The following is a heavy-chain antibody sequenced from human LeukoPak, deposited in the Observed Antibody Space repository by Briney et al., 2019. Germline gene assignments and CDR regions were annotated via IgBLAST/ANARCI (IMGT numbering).Heavy chain of an antibody. CDR2: INHSGST. D-gene: IGHD5-18*01. CDR3: ARGRGYSYLFGY. J-gene: IGHJ4*02. V-gene: IGHV4-34*01. CDR1: GGSFSGYY. Sequence: SETLSLTCAVYGGSFSGYYWSWIRQPPGKGLEWIGEINHSGSTNYNPSLKSRVTISVDTSKNQFSLKLSSVTAADTAVFYCARGRGYSYLFGYWGQGTLVTVSS.